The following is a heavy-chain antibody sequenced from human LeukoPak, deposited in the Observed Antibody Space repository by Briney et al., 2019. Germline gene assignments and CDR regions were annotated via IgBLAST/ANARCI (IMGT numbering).Heavy chain of an antibody. CDR2: IDPNSGGT. V-gene: IGHV1-2*02. Sequence: ASVKVSCKASGYTFTGYYMHWVRQAPGQGLEWMGWIDPNSGGTNYAQKFQGRVTMTRDTSISTAYMVLNRLRSDDTAVYYCARAGLRYFDWVYDAFDIWGQGTMVTVSS. CDR1: GYTFTGYY. D-gene: IGHD3-9*01. J-gene: IGHJ3*02. CDR3: ARAGLRYFDWVYDAFDI.